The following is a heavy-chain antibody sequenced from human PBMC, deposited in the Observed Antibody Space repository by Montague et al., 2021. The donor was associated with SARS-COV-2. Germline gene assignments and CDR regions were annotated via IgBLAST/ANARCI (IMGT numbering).Heavy chain of an antibody. J-gene: IGHJ4*02. Sequence: SETLSLTCAVYGGSFSVYYWSWIRQSPGEGLEWIGQINYGGSTKYNPSLKSRVTISIDTSKNQFSLKLTSVTAADTAVYYCARGAPGYWGQGTLVTVSS. D-gene: IGHD1-1*01. CDR1: GGSFSVYY. CDR2: INYGGST. CDR3: ARGAPGY. V-gene: IGHV4-34*01.